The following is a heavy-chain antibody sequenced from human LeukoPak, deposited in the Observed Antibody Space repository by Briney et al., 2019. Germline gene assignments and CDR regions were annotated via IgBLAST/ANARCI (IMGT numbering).Heavy chain of an antibody. V-gene: IGHV1-69*04. Sequence: SVKVSCEASGGTFSSYTISWVRQAPGQGLEWMGRIIPILGIANYAQKFQGRVTITADKSTSTAYMELSSLRSEDTAVYYCARDGNSSGWYADYWGQGTLVTVSS. J-gene: IGHJ4*02. D-gene: IGHD6-19*01. CDR1: GGTFSSYT. CDR2: IIPILGIA. CDR3: ARDGNSSGWYADY.